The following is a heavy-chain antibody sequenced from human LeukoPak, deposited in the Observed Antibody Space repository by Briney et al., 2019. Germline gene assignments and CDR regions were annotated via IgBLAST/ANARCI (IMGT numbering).Heavy chain of an antibody. J-gene: IGHJ3*02. CDR3: ARPNASGNYRAFDI. CDR2: ISSSGSSI. D-gene: IGHD3-10*01. V-gene: IGHV3-11*04. CDR1: GFIFSDYY. Sequence: GGSLRLSCAASGFIFSDYYMSWIRQAPGKGLEWVSDISSSGSSIYYADSVKGRFTISRDNARNSLYLQMNSLRVGDTAVYYCARPNASGNYRAFDIWGQGIMVTVSS.